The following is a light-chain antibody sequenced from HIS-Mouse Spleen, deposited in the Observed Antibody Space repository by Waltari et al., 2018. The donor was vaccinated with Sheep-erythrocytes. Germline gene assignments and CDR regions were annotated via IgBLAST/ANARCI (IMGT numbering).Light chain of an antibody. CDR3: CSYAGSYTFV. CDR2: DVS. CDR1: SSDVGGYNY. J-gene: IGLJ2*01. V-gene: IGLV2-11*01. Sequence: SVSGSPGQSVTISCTGTSSDVGGYNYVSWYHQHPGKAPKLMIYDVSKRPSGVPDRFSGSKSANTASLTISGRQAEDEADYYCCSYAGSYTFVFGGGTKLTV.